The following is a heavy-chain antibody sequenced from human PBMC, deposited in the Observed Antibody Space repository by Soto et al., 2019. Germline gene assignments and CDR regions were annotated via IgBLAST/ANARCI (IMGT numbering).Heavy chain of an antibody. J-gene: IGHJ4*02. Sequence: SETLSLAGAVSVFPVSSTFWSWVRQSPGKGLEWIGYVYNIGNTIYSPSLKSRVTISVDPSKNQFSLRLRSVTAADTAVYYCARIPYTSASFDYWGQGNLVTVSS. V-gene: IGHV4-59*02. CDR3: ARIPYTSASFDY. CDR1: VFPVSSTF. D-gene: IGHD3-16*01. CDR2: VYNIGNT.